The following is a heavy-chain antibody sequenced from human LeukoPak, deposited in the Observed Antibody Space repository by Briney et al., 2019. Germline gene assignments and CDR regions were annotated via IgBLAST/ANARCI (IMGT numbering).Heavy chain of an antibody. CDR2: INHSGST. Sequence: SETLSLTCAVYGGSFSGYYWSWIRQPPGKGLEWIGEINHSGSTNYNPSLKSRVTISVDTSKNQFSLKLSSVTAADTAVYYCARVVRGYSGGPFDYWGQGTLVTVSS. D-gene: IGHD5-12*01. CDR3: ARVVRGYSGGPFDY. CDR1: GGSFSGYY. J-gene: IGHJ4*02. V-gene: IGHV4-34*01.